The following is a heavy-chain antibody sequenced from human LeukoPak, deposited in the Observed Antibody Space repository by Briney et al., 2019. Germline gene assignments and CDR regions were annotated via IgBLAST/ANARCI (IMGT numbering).Heavy chain of an antibody. Sequence: SETLSLTCTVSGGSISSSSYYWGWIRQPPGKGLEWIGSIYYSGSTYYNPSLKSRVTISVDTSKNQFSLKLSSVTAADTAVYYCASIPKDFWSGSRANDYWGQGTLVTVSS. CDR2: IYYSGST. D-gene: IGHD3-3*01. J-gene: IGHJ4*02. V-gene: IGHV4-39*07. CDR3: ASIPKDFWSGSRANDY. CDR1: GGSISSSSYY.